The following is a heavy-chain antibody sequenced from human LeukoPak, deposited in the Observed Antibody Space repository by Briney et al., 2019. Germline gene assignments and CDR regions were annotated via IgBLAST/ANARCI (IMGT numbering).Heavy chain of an antibody. V-gene: IGHV3-23*01. J-gene: IGHJ6*03. CDR3: AKERGHPLPNYHMDV. Sequence: GGSLRLSCAASGFTFSSYAMSWVRQAPGKGLEWVSTIVDTGDGTFYADSVRGRFTISRDSSKNTLDLQMNRLRADDTAVYYCAKERGHPLPNYHMDVWGKGTTVTVSS. CDR2: IVDTGDGT. D-gene: IGHD4/OR15-4a*01. CDR1: GFTFSSYA.